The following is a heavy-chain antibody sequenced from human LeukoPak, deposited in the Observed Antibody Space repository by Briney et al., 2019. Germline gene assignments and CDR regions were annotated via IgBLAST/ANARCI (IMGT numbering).Heavy chain of an antibody. D-gene: IGHD4-17*01. CDR1: GGSIFSYY. V-gene: IGHV4-59*01. CDR2: MHYSGST. CDR3: ARDFLRDYGDPFDS. Sequence: SETLSLTCTVSGGSIFSYYWTWIRQPPGKGLEWIGYMHYSGSTNYNPSLKSRVTMSVDTSKNHFSLKLSSVTAADTAVYYCARDFLRDYGDPFDSWGQGTLVTVSS. J-gene: IGHJ4*02.